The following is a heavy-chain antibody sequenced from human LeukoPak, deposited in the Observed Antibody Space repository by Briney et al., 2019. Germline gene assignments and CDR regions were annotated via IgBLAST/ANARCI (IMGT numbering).Heavy chain of an antibody. V-gene: IGHV3-30-3*01. D-gene: IGHD2-8*01. CDR3: ARDYCYNGVCYYYFDY. CDR2: ISYDGSDK. J-gene: IGHJ4*02. Sequence: GGSLRLSCGASGFTFDNYAMQWVRRAPGRGLDWVAVISYDGSDKYADSVKGRFTISRDHSKNTVYLQMNSLRVEDTAVYYCARDYCYNGVCYYYFDYWGQGTLVTVSS. CDR1: GFTFDNYA.